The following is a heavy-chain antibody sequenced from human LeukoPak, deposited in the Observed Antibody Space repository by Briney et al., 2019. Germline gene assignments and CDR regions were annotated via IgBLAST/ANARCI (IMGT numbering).Heavy chain of an antibody. J-gene: IGHJ4*02. CDR2: IWYDGSNK. CDR3: ARDPYDGGKGPFDY. Sequence: GRSLRLSCAASVFTFSSYGMHWVRQAPGKGLKWVAVIWYDGSNKYYADSVKGRFTISRDNSKNTLYLQMNSLRAEDTAVYYCARDPYDGGKGPFDYWGQGTLVTVSS. D-gene: IGHD4-23*01. V-gene: IGHV3-33*01. CDR1: VFTFSSYG.